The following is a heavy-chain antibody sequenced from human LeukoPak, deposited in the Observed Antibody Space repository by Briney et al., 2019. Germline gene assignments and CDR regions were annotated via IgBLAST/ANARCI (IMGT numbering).Heavy chain of an antibody. V-gene: IGHV3-74*01. D-gene: IGHD6-19*01. CDR1: GFTFSRYW. CDR3: ARENDTAVAGAFLDY. CDR2: INSDGSST. J-gene: IGHJ4*02. Sequence: GGSLRLSCAASGFTFSRYWMHWVRQAPGKGLVWVSRINSDGSSTSYADSVKGRFTISRDNAKNTLYLQMNSLRAEDTAVYYCARENDTAVAGAFLDYWGQGTLVTVSS.